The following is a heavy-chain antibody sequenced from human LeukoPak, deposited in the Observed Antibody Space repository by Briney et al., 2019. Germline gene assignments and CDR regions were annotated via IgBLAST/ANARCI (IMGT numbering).Heavy chain of an antibody. CDR1: GGSISSSSYY. CDR2: IYYSGST. V-gene: IGHV4-39*01. D-gene: IGHD5-18*01. J-gene: IGHJ4*02. Sequence: PSETLSLTCTVSGGSISSSSYYWGWIRQPPGKGLGWIGSIYYSGSTYYNPSLKSRVTISVDTSKNQFSLKLSSVTAADTAVYYCARQGGYSYGTEGYFDYWGQGTLVTVSS. CDR3: ARQGGYSYGTEGYFDY.